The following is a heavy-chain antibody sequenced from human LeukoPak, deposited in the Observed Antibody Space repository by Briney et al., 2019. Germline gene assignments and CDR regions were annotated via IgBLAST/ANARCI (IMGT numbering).Heavy chain of an antibody. CDR2: ISGSGRGGAT. CDR3: AKSGLNRFDY. Sequence: GGSLRLSCAASGFTFSNYAMSWVRQAPGKGLEWVSNISGSGRGGATYYADSVKGRFTISRDNSKNTLYLQMNSLRAEDTAVYYCAKSGLNRFDYWGQGTLVTVSS. V-gene: IGHV3-23*01. D-gene: IGHD2-15*01. J-gene: IGHJ4*02. CDR1: GFTFSNYA.